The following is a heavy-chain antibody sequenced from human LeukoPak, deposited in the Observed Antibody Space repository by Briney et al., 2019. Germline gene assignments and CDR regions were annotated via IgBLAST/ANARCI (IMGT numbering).Heavy chain of an antibody. CDR3: ARGIAAAPLWLPLGY. CDR2: INPNSGGT. V-gene: IGHV1-2*02. Sequence: EASVKVSCKASGYTFTGYYRHWVRQAPGQGLEWVGWINPNSGGTNYAQKFQGRVTMTRDTSISTAYMELSRLRSDDTAVYYCARGIAAAPLWLPLGYWGQGTLVTVSS. CDR1: GYTFTGYY. D-gene: IGHD6-13*01. J-gene: IGHJ4*02.